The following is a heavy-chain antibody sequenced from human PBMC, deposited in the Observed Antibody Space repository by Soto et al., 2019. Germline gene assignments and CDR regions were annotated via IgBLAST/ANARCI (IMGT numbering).Heavy chain of an antibody. CDR1: GFTFSSYD. CDR3: ARVIMDV. V-gene: IGHV3-48*02. CDR2: ISGSSSTM. Sequence: GGSLKLSCAASGFTFSSYDMDWVRQAPGKGLEWVSRISGSSSTMYYADSVKGRFTISRDNAKNSLYLQMNSLRDEDTAVYYCARVIMDVWGQGTTVTVSS. J-gene: IGHJ6*02.